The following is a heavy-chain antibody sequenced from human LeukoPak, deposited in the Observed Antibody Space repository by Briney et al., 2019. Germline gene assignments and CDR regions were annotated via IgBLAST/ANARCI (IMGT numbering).Heavy chain of an antibody. D-gene: IGHD6-19*01. CDR2: IYSGGST. CDR3: ARGYIELAGPQDGMDV. V-gene: IGHV3-53*01. Sequence: GGSLRLSCAASGFTFSSNYMSWVRQAPGKGLEWVSVIYSGGSTYYADSVKGRFTISRDNSKNTLYLQMNSLRAEDTAVYYCARGYIELAGPQDGMDVWGQGTTVTVSS. J-gene: IGHJ6*02. CDR1: GFTFSSNY.